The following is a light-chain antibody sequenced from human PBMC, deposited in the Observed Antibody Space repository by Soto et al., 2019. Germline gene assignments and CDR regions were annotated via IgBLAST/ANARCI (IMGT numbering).Light chain of an antibody. V-gene: IGKV3-11*01. CDR2: DAS. CDR1: QSVSSSY. CDR3: QQRSTWPLT. J-gene: IGKJ5*01. Sequence: EIVMTQSPATLSVSPGERATLSCRASQSVSSSYLAWYQQKPGQAPRLLIYDASNRATGIPARFSGSGTGTDFTLTISSLEPEDFAVYYCQQRSTWPLTLGQGTRLAIK.